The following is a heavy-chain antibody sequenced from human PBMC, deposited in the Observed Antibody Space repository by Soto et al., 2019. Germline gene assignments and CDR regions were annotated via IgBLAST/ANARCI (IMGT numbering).Heavy chain of an antibody. CDR3: AHSYGSNRPFWY. Sequence: PGGSLRLSCGASGFTFSDNAMTWVRQAPGKVLEWVSSISDDGDSTYYADSVKGRFAVSRDNSKNTLFLHMNSLGAEDTAVYYCAHSYGSNRPFWYWGQGTLVTVSS. CDR1: GFTFSDNA. J-gene: IGHJ4*02. D-gene: IGHD5-18*01. CDR2: ISDDGDST. V-gene: IGHV3-23*01.